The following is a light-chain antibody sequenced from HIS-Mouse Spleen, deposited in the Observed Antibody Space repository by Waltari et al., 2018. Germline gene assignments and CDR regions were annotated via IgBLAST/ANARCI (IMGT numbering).Light chain of an antibody. CDR1: SSDVGGYHY. CDR2: EVS. CDR3: CSYAGSYTWV. J-gene: IGLJ3*02. Sequence: QSALTQPRPVSGSPGQPVTISCPGTSSDVGGYHYVSWYQQHPGKAPKLMIYEVSKRPSGVPDRFSGSKSGNTASLTISGLQAEDEADYYCCSYAGSYTWVFGGGTKLTVL. V-gene: IGLV2-11*01.